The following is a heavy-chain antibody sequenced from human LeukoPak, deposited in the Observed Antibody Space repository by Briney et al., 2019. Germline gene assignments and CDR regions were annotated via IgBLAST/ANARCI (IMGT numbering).Heavy chain of an antibody. Sequence: ASVKVSCKASGYTFTGYYMHWVRQAPGQGLEWMGWINPNSGGTNYAQKFQGRVTMTRDTSISTAYMELSRLRSDDTAVYYCVRAKGYSSSWYPCDYWGQGTLVTVSS. J-gene: IGHJ4*02. CDR3: VRAKGYSSSWYPCDY. CDR1: GYTFTGYY. CDR2: INPNSGGT. D-gene: IGHD6-13*01. V-gene: IGHV1-2*02.